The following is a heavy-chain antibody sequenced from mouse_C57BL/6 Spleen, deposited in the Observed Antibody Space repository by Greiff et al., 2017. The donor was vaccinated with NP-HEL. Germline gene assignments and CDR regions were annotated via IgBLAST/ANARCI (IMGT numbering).Heavy chain of an antibody. CDR1: GYSITSGYY. J-gene: IGHJ4*01. CDR2: ISYDGSN. CDR3: ARGEGNGNSLDY. Sequence: EVQLQQSGPGLVKPSQSLSLTCSVTGYSITSGYYWNWIRQFPGNKLEWMGYISYDGSNNYNPSLKNRISITRDTSKNQFFLKLNSVTTEDTATYYCARGEGNGNSLDYWGQGTSVTVSS. V-gene: IGHV3-6*01. D-gene: IGHD2-1*01.